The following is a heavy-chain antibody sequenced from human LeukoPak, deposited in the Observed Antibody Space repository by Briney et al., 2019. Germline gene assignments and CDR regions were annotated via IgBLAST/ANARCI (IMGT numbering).Heavy chain of an antibody. CDR1: GGSISSYY. CDR3: ARQDSGTYLNPLDI. J-gene: IGHJ3*02. CDR2: IYYTRRT. D-gene: IGHD1-26*01. Sequence: PAETLSLTCIVSGGSISSYYWSWIRQPPGKGLEWIGYIYYTRRTNYNPSLKSRVTISVDTSKNQLSLKLRSVTAADTAVYYCARQDSGTYLNPLDIWGQGTVVTVSS. V-gene: IGHV4-59*08.